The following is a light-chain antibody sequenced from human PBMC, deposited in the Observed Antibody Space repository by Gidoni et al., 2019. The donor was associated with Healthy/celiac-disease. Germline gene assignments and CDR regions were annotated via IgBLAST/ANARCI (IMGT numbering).Light chain of an antibody. CDR3: QQYNNWPPGDT. CDR1: QSVNSN. Sequence: EIVITQSPVTLSVSPGERATLSCSASQSVNSNLAWYQQKPGQAPRLLIYGASTRATGIPARFSGSGSGTEFTLTISSLQSEDLAVNYCQQYNNWPPGDTFGQGTKLEIK. CDR2: GAS. V-gene: IGKV3-15*01. J-gene: IGKJ2*01.